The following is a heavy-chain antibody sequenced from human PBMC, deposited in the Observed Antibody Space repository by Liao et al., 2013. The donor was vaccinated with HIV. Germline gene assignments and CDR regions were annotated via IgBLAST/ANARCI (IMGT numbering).Heavy chain of an antibody. J-gene: IGHJ4*02. V-gene: IGHV4-61*02. D-gene: IGHD2-8*02. Sequence: QVQLQESGPGLVKPSQTLSLTCTVSGGSISSGSYYWSWIRQPAGKGLEWIGRVYSSGGAKYNPSLKSRLTISRDTSKNQFSLKLSTVTAADTAVYYCARGERRALPGGFPLRYWGQGSLVTVSS. CDR3: ARGERRALPGGFPLRY. CDR1: GGSISSGSYY. CDR2: VYSSGGA.